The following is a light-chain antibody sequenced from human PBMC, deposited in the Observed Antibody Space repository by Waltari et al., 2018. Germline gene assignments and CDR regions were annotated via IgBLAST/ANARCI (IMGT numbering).Light chain of an antibody. V-gene: IGKV3-15*01. CDR1: QSVDYK. CDR3: QQYDSWPQT. J-gene: IGKJ4*01. CDR2: DVS. Sequence: EVVMTQSPATLSVSPGERATLFCRTSQSVDYKLAWYQHKPGQAPRLLIYDVSTRIPGIQARFSGGGSGTLFTLTISSLQSEDFAVYYCQQYDSWPQTFGGGTKVEIK.